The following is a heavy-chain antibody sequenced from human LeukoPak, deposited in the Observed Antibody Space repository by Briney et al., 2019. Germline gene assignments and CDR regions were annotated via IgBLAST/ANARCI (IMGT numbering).Heavy chain of an antibody. J-gene: IGHJ4*02. D-gene: IGHD2-8*01. CDR3: ARGPRYCTNGVCYTAY. V-gene: IGHV3-30-3*01. Sequence: PGGSLRLSCAASGFTFSSYAMHWVRQAPGKGLEWVAVISYDGSNKYYADSVKGRFTISRDNSKNTLYLQMNSLRAEDTAVYYCARGPRYCTNGVCYTAYWGQGTLVTVSS. CDR1: GFTFSSYA. CDR2: ISYDGSNK.